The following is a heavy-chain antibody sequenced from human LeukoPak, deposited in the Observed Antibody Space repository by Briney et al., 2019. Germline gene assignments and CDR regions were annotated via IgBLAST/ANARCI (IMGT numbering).Heavy chain of an antibody. Sequence: AGGSLRLSCAASGFTFSSYAMSWVRQAPGKGLEWVSAISGSGGSTYYPDSVKGRFTISRDNSKNTLYLQMNSLRAEDTAVYYCASRVDYDSRGYYYWGQGTLVTVSS. CDR1: GFTFSSYA. CDR2: ISGSGGST. D-gene: IGHD3-22*01. V-gene: IGHV3-23*01. CDR3: ASRVDYDSRGYYY. J-gene: IGHJ4*02.